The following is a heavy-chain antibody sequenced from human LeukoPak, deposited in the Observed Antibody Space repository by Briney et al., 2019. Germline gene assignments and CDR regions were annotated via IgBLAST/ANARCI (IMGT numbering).Heavy chain of an antibody. D-gene: IGHD2-8*01. CDR1: GFTVSSNY. J-gene: IGHJ3*02. CDR3: ARVPLISVDDAFDI. V-gene: IGHV3-53*01. Sequence: QAGGSLRLSCAASGFTVSSNYMSWVRQAPGKGLEWVSVIYSGGSTYYADSVKGRFTISRDNSKNTLYLQMNSLRAEDTAVYYCARVPLISVDDAFDIWGQGTMVTVSS. CDR2: IYSGGST.